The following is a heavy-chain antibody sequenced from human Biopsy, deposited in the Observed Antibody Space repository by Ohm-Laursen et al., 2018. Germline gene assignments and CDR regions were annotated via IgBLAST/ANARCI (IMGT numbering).Heavy chain of an antibody. Sequence: SSVKVSCKAPGGTFSNYGVNWVRQAPGQGLEWLGGNIPILGTGNYAQKFQDRVTVAADTSTSTATMELRSLRSDDTAMYYCATKLTGYFHRWGQGTLVIVSS. CDR3: ATKLTGYFHR. CDR2: NIPILGTG. V-gene: IGHV1-69*06. J-gene: IGHJ1*01. D-gene: IGHD3-9*01. CDR1: GGTFSNYG.